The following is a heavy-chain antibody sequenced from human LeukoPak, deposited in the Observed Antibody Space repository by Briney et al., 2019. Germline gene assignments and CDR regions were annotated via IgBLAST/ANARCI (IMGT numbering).Heavy chain of an antibody. Sequence: GGSLRLSCAASGFTFSSYAMHWVRQAPGKGLEWVAVISYDGSNKYYADSVKGRFTISRDNSKNTLYLQMNSLRAEDTAVYYCARPDYSNYKNYMDVWGKGTTVTVSS. CDR2: ISYDGSNK. J-gene: IGHJ6*03. CDR3: ARPDYSNYKNYMDV. D-gene: IGHD4-11*01. CDR1: GFTFSSYA. V-gene: IGHV3-30-3*01.